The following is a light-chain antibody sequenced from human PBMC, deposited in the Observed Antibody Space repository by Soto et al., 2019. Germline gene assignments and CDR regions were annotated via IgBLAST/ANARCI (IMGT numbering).Light chain of an antibody. V-gene: IGKV1-39*01. CDR3: QQSYSTPWT. Sequence: DVQMTQSPSTLSASVGDTVTVTCRASQSVSGWLAWYQQKPGEAPKLLIYAASSLQSGVPSRFSGSGSGTDFTLTISSLQPEDFATYYCQQSYSTPWTFGQGTKVDIK. CDR2: AAS. CDR1: QSVSGW. J-gene: IGKJ1*01.